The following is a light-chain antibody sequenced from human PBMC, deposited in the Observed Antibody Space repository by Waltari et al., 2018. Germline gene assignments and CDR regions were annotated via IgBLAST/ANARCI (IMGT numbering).Light chain of an antibody. J-gene: IGLJ2*01. CDR3: NSRDSSGNSVV. CDR2: GKN. Sequence: SSELTQDPAVSVALGQTVRITCQGDSLRSYNASWYQQKPGQAPVLVIYGKNNRPSGIPDRFSGSSSGNTASLTITGAQAEDEADYYCNSRDSSGNSVVFGGGTKLTVL. CDR1: SLRSYN. V-gene: IGLV3-19*01.